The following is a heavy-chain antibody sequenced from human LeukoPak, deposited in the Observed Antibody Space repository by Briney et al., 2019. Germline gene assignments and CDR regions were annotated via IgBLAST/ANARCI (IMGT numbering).Heavy chain of an antibody. CDR2: IKPNSGGT. CDR3: ARELSDPNYYGSGSFDY. D-gene: IGHD3-10*01. Sequence: ASVKVSCKASGYTFADYYMHWVRQAPGQGLEWMGWIKPNSGGTNYAEKFRGRVTMTRDTSISTAYMELGRLSSDDTAVYYCARELSDPNYYGSGSFDYWGPGTLVTVSS. V-gene: IGHV1-2*02. CDR1: GYTFADYY. J-gene: IGHJ4*02.